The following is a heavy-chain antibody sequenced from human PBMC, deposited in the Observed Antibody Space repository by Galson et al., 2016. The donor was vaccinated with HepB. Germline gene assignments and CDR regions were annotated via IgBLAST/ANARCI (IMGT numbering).Heavy chain of an antibody. CDR1: GGSINAYY. D-gene: IGHD3-9*01. CDR3: AREDYSISTGYTEDAFAI. J-gene: IGHJ3*02. Sequence: SETLSLTCSVSGGSINAYYWSWIRQPPGKGLEWIGYIYYSGNTTYNPSLKSRVTISVDTSKNQFSLKLSSVTAADTAVYYCAREDYSISTGYTEDAFAIWGQGTVVTVSS. V-gene: IGHV4-59*01. CDR2: IYYSGNT.